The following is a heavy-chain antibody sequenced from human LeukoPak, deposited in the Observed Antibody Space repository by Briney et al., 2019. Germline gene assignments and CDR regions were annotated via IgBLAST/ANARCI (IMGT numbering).Heavy chain of an antibody. CDR3: VRDLGGRSGH. V-gene: IGHV3-74*01. Sequence: PGGSLRLSCAASGFTFSSNWMHWVRHAPGKGLVWVSRINEDGSTTNYADSVKGRSTIFRDNAKNTLYLQMNSLRAEDTAVYYCVRDLGGRSGHWGQGTLVTVSS. CDR1: GFTFSSNW. J-gene: IGHJ4*02. D-gene: IGHD1-26*01. CDR2: INEDGSTT.